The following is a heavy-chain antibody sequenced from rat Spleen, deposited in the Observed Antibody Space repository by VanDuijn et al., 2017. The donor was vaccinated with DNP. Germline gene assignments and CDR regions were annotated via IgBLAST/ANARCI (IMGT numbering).Heavy chain of an antibody. V-gene: IGHV2-4*01. CDR1: GFSLTSYG. CDR3: ARHPPIYYYSSYIYYFDY. CDR2: IWSVGST. J-gene: IGHJ2*01. Sequence: QVQLKESGPGLVKPSLTLSLTCTVSGFSLTSYGVSWVRQPPGKGLEWIGAIWSVGSTDYNSALKSRLSISRDTSKSQVFLKMNSLQPEDTGTYYCARHPPIYYYSSYIYYFDYWGQGVMVTVSS. D-gene: IGHD1-2*01.